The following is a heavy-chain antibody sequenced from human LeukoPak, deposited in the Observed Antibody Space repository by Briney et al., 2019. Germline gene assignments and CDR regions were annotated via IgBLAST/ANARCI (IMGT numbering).Heavy chain of an antibody. CDR1: GFTFSSYG. J-gene: IGHJ4*02. Sequence: GGTLRLSCAASGFTFSSYGMSWVRQAPGKGLEWVSGISDSGSSTYYADSVKGRFTISRDNSKNTLYLQMNSLRAEDTAVYYCAKASGMYYYDSSGGGYYFDYWGQGTLVTVSS. CDR3: AKASGMYYYDSSGGGYYFDY. V-gene: IGHV3-23*01. D-gene: IGHD3-22*01. CDR2: ISDSGSST.